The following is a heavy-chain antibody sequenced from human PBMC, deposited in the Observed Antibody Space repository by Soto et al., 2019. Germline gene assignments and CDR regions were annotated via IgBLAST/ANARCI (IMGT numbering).Heavy chain of an antibody. J-gene: IGHJ6*02. D-gene: IGHD3-22*01. CDR3: ARDLKRYYDSSGYGYYYYGMDV. Sequence: QVQLVQSGAEVKKPGSSVKVSCKASGGTFSSYAISWVRQAPGQGLEWMGGIIPIFGTANYAQKFHGRVTITADESTSTAYMVLRSLRSEDTAVYYCARDLKRYYDSSGYGYYYYGMDVWGQVTTVTVSS. CDR1: GGTFSSYA. V-gene: IGHV1-69*01. CDR2: IIPIFGTA.